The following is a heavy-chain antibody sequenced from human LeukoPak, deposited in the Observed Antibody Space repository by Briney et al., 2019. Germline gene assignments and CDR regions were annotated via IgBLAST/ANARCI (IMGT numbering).Heavy chain of an antibody. CDR1: GFTFSDYY. CDR3: ARLWELTAFDI. Sequence: GGSLRLSCAASGFTFSDYYMSWIRQAPGKGLEWVSYISSSGSTIYYADSVEGRFTISRDNAKNSLYLQMNSLRAEDTAVYYCARLWELTAFDIWGQGTMVTVSS. D-gene: IGHD1-26*01. CDR2: ISSSGSTI. J-gene: IGHJ3*02. V-gene: IGHV3-11*01.